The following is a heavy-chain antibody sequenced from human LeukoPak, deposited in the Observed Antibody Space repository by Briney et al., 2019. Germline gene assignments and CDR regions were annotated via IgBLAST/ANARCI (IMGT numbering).Heavy chain of an antibody. CDR1: GFTFSSYA. Sequence: GGSLRLSCAASGFTFSSYAMSWVRQAPGKGLEWVSAISGSGGSTYYADSVKGRFTISRDNSKNTLYLQMNSLRAEDTAVYYCAKSIIAAAASRGYFQHWGQGTLVTVSS. CDR3: AKSIIAAAASRGYFQH. CDR2: ISGSGGST. J-gene: IGHJ1*01. V-gene: IGHV3-23*01. D-gene: IGHD6-13*01.